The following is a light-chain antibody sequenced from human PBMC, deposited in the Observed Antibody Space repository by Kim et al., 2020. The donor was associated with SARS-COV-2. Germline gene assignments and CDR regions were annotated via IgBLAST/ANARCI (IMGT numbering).Light chain of an antibody. J-gene: IGLJ3*02. Sequence: SSELTQDPAVSVALGQTVRITCQGDSLRTYYASWYQQKPGQAPVLVIYVKNNRPSGIPDRFSGSSSGNIASLTITGAQAEDDADYYCNSRDSSGNWVFGGGTQLTVL. CDR2: VKN. CDR3: NSRDSSGNWV. CDR1: SLRTYY. V-gene: IGLV3-19*01.